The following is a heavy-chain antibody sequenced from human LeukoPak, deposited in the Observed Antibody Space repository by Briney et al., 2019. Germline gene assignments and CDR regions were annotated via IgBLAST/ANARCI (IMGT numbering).Heavy chain of an antibody. J-gene: IGHJ4*02. V-gene: IGHV1-69*05. Sequence: VASVTVSCKASGGTFSSYAISWVRQAPGQGLEWMGGIIPIFGTASYAQKFQGRVTMTRDTSTSTVYMELSSLRSEDTAVYYCARGSYNSLDYWGQGTLVTVSS. CDR2: IIPIFGTA. D-gene: IGHD3-10*01. CDR1: GGTFSSYA. CDR3: ARGSYNSLDY.